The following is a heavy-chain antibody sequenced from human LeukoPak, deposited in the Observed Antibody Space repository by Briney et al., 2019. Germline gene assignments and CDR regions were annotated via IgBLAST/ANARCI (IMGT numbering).Heavy chain of an antibody. CDR1: GFTFSSYD. Sequence: PGGSLRLSCAASGFTFSSYDMNWVRQAPGKGLEWVSTVTGSGGSTYYSDSVKGRFTISRDNSKNTLFLQMKSLRAEDTAVYYCAKRHNAGIAAGGYFDFWGQGSLVAVSS. CDR2: VTGSGGST. V-gene: IGHV3-23*01. J-gene: IGHJ4*02. CDR3: AKRHNAGIAAGGYFDF. D-gene: IGHD6-13*01.